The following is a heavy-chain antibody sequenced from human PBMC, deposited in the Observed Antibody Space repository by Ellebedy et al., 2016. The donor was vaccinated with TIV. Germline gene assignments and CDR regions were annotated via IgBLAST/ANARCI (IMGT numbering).Heavy chain of an antibody. Sequence: ASVKVSCKASGGTFSSYAISWVRQAPGQGLEWMGGIIPLLGTANYAQKFQGRVTITADKSTSTAYMELSSLRSEDTAVYYCAREGRPIFGVVIIDNHYYYGMDVWGQGTTVTVSS. CDR1: GGTFSSYA. CDR2: IIPLLGTA. J-gene: IGHJ6*02. CDR3: AREGRPIFGVVIIDNHYYYGMDV. V-gene: IGHV1-69*10. D-gene: IGHD3-3*01.